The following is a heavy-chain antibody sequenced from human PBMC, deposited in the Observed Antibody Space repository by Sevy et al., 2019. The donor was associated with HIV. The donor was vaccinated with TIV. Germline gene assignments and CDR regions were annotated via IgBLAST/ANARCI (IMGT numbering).Heavy chain of an antibody. D-gene: IGHD3-10*01. CDR3: ARDRDGSGSSGGYGMDV. CDR1: GFMFSTYS. Sequence: EGSLRLSCVASGFMFSTYSMNWVRQAPGKGLEWVSSISSSSSYIYYTDSVKGRFTVSRDNAKNSLSLQMNSLRAEDTAVYYCARDRDGSGSSGGYGMDVWGQGTMVTVSS. V-gene: IGHV3-21*01. J-gene: IGHJ6*02. CDR2: ISSSSSYI.